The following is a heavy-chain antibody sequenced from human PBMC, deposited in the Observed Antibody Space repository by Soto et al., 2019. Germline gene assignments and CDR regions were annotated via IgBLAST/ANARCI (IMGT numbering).Heavy chain of an antibody. J-gene: IGHJ4*02. D-gene: IGHD3-22*01. Sequence: ASVKVSCKASGYTFASYGISWVRQAPGQGLEWMGWISAYNGNTNYAQKLQGRVTMTTDTSTSTAYMELRSLRSDDTAVYYCARDHYDSSGPPHYFDYWGQGTLVTVSS. CDR3: ARDHYDSSGPPHYFDY. CDR1: GYTFASYG. CDR2: ISAYNGNT. V-gene: IGHV1-18*01.